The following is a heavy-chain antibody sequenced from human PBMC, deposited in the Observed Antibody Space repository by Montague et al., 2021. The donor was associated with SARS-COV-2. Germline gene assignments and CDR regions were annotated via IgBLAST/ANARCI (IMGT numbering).Heavy chain of an antibody. CDR1: GGSISSSSYY. CDR3: ASIVRAHVYYFDY. V-gene: IGHV4-39*01. CDR2: IFYSGST. Sequence: SETLSLTCTVSGGSISSSSYYWGWIRQPPGKGLEWIGSIFYSGSTDYNPSLKSRVTIPVDTSKNQFSLKLSSVTAADTAVYYCASIVRAHVYYFDYWGQGTLVTVSS. J-gene: IGHJ4*02. D-gene: IGHD3-10*01.